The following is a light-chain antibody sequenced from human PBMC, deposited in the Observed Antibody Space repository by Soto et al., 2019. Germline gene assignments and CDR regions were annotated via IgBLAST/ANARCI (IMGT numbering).Light chain of an antibody. J-gene: IGLJ1*01. Sequence: QSALTQPASVSGSPGQSITISCTGTSSDVGGYNYVSWYQQHPGKAPKLIIYEVSNRPSGVSNRFSGSKSDNTASLTISGLQAEYEADYYCSSYTSSNTHVFGTGTKLTVL. V-gene: IGLV2-14*01. CDR3: SSYTSSNTHV. CDR1: SSDVGGYNY. CDR2: EVS.